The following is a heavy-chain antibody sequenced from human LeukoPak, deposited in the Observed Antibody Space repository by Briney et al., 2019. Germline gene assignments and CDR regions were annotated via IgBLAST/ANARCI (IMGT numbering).Heavy chain of an antibody. D-gene: IGHD6-13*01. V-gene: IGHV4-4*09. CDR3: ARHRYSSSWYSSYFDY. CDR2: IYTSGST. Sequence: SETLSLTCTVSGGSISSYYWSWIRQPPGKGLEWIGYIYTSGSTNYNPSLKSRVTISVDTSKNQFSLKLSSVTAADTAVYYCARHRYSSSWYSSYFDYWGQGTLVTVSS. J-gene: IGHJ4*02. CDR1: GGSISSYY.